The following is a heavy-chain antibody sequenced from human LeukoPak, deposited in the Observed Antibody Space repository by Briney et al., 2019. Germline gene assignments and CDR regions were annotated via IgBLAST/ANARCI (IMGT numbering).Heavy chain of an antibody. CDR1: GYSFTSYW. J-gene: IGHJ3*02. CDR3: ARHLTPDKLLWFGDGGDAFDI. D-gene: IGHD3-10*01. Sequence: GESLKISCKGSGYSFTSYWIGWVRQMPGKGLEWMGIIYPGDSDTRYSPSFQGQVTISADKSISTAYLQWSSLKAPDTAMYYCARHLTPDKLLWFGDGGDAFDIWGQGTMVTVSS. CDR2: IYPGDSDT. V-gene: IGHV5-51*01.